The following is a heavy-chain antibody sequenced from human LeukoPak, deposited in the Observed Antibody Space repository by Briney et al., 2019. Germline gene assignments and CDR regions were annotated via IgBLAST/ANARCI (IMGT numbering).Heavy chain of an antibody. CDR1: GGSISSSSYY. CDR2: IYYSGST. CDR3: ARGTRGWLVDY. Sequence: PSETLSLTCTVSGGSISSSSYYWGWIRQPPGKGLEWIGSIYYSGSTYYNPSLKSRVTISVDTSKNQFSLKLSSVTAADTAVYYCARGTRGWLVDYWGQGTLVTVSS. J-gene: IGHJ4*02. V-gene: IGHV4-39*07. D-gene: IGHD6-19*01.